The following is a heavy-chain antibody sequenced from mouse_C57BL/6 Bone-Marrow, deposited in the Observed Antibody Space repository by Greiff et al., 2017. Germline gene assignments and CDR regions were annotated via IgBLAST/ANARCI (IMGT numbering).Heavy chain of an antibody. J-gene: IGHJ4*01. D-gene: IGHD1-1*01. Sequence: EVMLVESEGGLVQPGSSMKLSCTASGFTFSDYYMAWVRQVPEKGLEWVANINYDGSSTYYLDSLKSRFIISRDNAKNILYLQMSSLKSEDTATDYCARHYGSSYFYAMDYWGQGTSVTVSS. CDR3: ARHYGSSYFYAMDY. CDR1: GFTFSDYY. V-gene: IGHV5-16*01. CDR2: INYDGSST.